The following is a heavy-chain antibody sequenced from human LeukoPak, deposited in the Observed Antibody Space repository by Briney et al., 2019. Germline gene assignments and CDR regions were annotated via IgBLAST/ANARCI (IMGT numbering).Heavy chain of an antibody. CDR1: GFTFSSSE. V-gene: IGHV3-48*03. D-gene: IGHD5-24*01. CDR3: ARSFSGSREY. CDR2: ISSGGTTV. J-gene: IGHJ4*02. Sequence: GGSLRLSCAASGFTFSSSEMNWVRQAPGKGLEWVSCISSGGTTVFYADSVKGRFTISRDNAKNSLYLQMNSLRAEDTAVYYCARSFSGSREYWGQGTRVTVSS.